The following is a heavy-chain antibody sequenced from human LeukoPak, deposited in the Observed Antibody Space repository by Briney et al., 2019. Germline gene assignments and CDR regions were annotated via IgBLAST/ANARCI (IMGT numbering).Heavy chain of an antibody. CDR1: GFTFSSYG. CDR2: IWYDGSNK. Sequence: GGSLRLSCAASGFTFSSYGMHWVRQAPGKGLEWVAVIWYDGSNKYYADSVKGRFTISRDNSKNTLYLQMNSLRAEDTAVYYCARDPQYCSGGSCYHSLLDWGQGTLVTVSS. CDR3: ARDPQYCSGGSCYHSLLD. J-gene: IGHJ4*02. D-gene: IGHD2-15*01. V-gene: IGHV3-33*01.